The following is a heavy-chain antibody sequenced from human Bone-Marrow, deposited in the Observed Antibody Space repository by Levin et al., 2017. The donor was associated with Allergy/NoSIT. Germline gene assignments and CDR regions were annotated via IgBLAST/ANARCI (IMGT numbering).Heavy chain of an antibody. CDR1: GFTFSSSA. Sequence: ETLSLTCAASGFTFSSSAMSWVRQAPGKGLEWVSSISAGDASTYYTDSVKGRLTVSRDNSKNTLYLQMNSLRAEDTALYYCAKVRRGLDAFDMWGQGTMVTVSS. J-gene: IGHJ3*02. V-gene: IGHV3-23*01. CDR3: AKVRRGLDAFDM. D-gene: IGHD3/OR15-3a*01. CDR2: ISAGDAST.